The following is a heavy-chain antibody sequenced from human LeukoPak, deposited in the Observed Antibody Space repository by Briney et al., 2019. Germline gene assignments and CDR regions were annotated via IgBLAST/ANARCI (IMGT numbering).Heavy chain of an antibody. Sequence: SETLSLPCTVSGGSISSYYWSWIRQPPGKGLEWIGYIYYSGSTNYNPSLKSRVTISVDTSKNQFSLKLSSVTAADTAVYYCARRDWYFDIWGRGTLVTVSS. CDR2: IYYSGST. V-gene: IGHV4-59*08. CDR3: ARRDWYFDI. CDR1: GGSISSYY. J-gene: IGHJ2*01.